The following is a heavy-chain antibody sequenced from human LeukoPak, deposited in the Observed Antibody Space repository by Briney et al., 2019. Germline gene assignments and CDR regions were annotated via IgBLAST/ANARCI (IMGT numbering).Heavy chain of an antibody. Sequence: GGSLRLSCAASGFTFSSYGMHWVRQAPGKGLEWVATIKPDGSVKHHVDSVKGRFIISRDNAENSLSLQMDSLRAEDTAMYYCARLLGDSTIYDLWGQGTLVTVSS. CDR1: GFTFSSYG. V-gene: IGHV3-7*01. D-gene: IGHD3-16*01. CDR2: IKPDGSVK. CDR3: ARLLGDSTIYDL. J-gene: IGHJ5*02.